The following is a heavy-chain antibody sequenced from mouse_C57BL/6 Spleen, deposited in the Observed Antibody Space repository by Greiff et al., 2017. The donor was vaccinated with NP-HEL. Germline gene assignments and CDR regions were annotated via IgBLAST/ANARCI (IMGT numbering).Heavy chain of an antibody. J-gene: IGHJ3*01. V-gene: IGHV14-3*01. CDR2: IDPANGNT. D-gene: IGHD2-4*01. CDR3: ARDYDYDEGLAY. Sequence: EVQLQQSVAELVRPGASVQLSCTASGFNIKNTYMHWVKQRPEQGLEWIGRIDPANGNTKYAPKFQGKATITEDTSSNTAYLQLSSLTSEDTAIYYWARDYDYDEGLAYWGQGTLVTVSA. CDR1: GFNIKNTY.